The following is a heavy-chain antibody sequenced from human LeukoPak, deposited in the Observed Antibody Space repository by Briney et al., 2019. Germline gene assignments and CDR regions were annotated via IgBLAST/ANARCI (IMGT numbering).Heavy chain of an antibody. D-gene: IGHD3-22*01. CDR1: GFTFSSYA. J-gene: IGHJ3*02. V-gene: IGHV3-23*01. CDR2: ISGSGGST. Sequence: GGSLRLSCAASGFTFSSYAMSWVRQAPGKGLEWVSAISGSGGSTYYADSVKGRFTISRDNSKNTLYLQMNSLRAEDTAVYYCARGGLYYDSSGSNLGAFDIWGQGTMVTVSS. CDR3: ARGGLYYDSSGSNLGAFDI.